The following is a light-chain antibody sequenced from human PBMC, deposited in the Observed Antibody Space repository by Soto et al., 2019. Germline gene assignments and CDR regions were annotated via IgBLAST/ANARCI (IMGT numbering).Light chain of an antibody. CDR1: SSNIGAGYD. J-gene: IGLJ1*01. CDR2: GNS. V-gene: IGLV1-40*01. Sequence: SVLTHPPSVSGAPGQRVTISCTGSSSNIGAGYDVHWYQQVPGAAPKLLIFGNSNRPSGVPDRFSGSKSGTSASLAITGLQAEDEADYYCQSYDSSHVFGTGTKVTV. CDR3: QSYDSSHV.